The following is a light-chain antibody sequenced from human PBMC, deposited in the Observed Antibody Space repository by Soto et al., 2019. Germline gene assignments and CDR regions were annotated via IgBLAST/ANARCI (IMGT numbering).Light chain of an antibody. Sequence: QSVLTQPASVSGSPGQSITISCTGTSRDVGGYNYVSWYQQHPGKAPKLMIYEVNNRPLGVSNRFSGSKSGNTASLTISGLQAEDEADYYCNSFTSNNTWVFGGGTKLTVL. V-gene: IGLV2-14*01. CDR1: SRDVGGYNY. CDR3: NSFTSNNTWV. CDR2: EVN. J-gene: IGLJ3*02.